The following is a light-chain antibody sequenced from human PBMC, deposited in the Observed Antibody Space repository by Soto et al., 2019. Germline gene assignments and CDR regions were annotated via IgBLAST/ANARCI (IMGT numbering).Light chain of an antibody. CDR2: GAS. V-gene: IGKV3-15*01. Sequence: EIVLTQSPATLSLSPGERATLSCRASQSVSNSLAWYQQKPGQAPRLLIYGASTRATGIPARFSGSGSGTEFTLTISSLQSEDFAVYYCQQYNNWPFTFGPGTKVDIK. J-gene: IGKJ3*01. CDR1: QSVSNS. CDR3: QQYNNWPFT.